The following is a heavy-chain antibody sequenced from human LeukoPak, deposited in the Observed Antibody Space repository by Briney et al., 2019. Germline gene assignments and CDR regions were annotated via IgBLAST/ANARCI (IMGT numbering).Heavy chain of an antibody. CDR1: GFTFDDYA. V-gene: IGHV3-9*01. CDR2: ISWNSGSI. CDR3: ANPPRMASKIGRGVNINY. Sequence: GRSLRLSCAASGFTFDDYAMHWVRQAPGKGLEWVSGISWNSGSIGYADSVKGRFTISRDNAKNSLYLQMNSLRAEDTALYYCANPPRMASKIGRGVNINYWGQGTLVTVSS. J-gene: IGHJ4*02. D-gene: IGHD3-10*01.